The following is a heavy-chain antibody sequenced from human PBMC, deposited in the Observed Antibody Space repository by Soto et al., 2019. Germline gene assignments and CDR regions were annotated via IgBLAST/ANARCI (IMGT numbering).Heavy chain of an antibody. J-gene: IGHJ6*02. D-gene: IGHD3-10*01. V-gene: IGHV1-69*13. CDR2: IIPIFGTA. Sequence: SVRVSCKXSGGTFSSYAISWVRQAPGQGLEWMGGIIPIFGTANYAQKFRGRVTITADESTSTAYMELSSLRSEDTAVYYCAREPGSYYNYYYGMDAWGQGTTVTVSS. CDR1: GGTFSSYA. CDR3: AREPGSYYNYYYGMDA.